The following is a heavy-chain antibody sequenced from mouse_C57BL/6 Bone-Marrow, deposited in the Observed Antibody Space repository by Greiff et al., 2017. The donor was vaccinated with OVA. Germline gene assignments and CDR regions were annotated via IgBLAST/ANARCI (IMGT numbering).Heavy chain of an antibody. J-gene: IGHJ3*01. CDR3: ARCDFTPWFAY. D-gene: IGHD2-13*01. CDR2: IDPSDSYT. V-gene: IGHV1-69*01. CDR1: GYTFTSYW. Sequence: QVQLQQPGAELVMPGASVKLSCKASGYTFTSYWMHWVKQRPGQGLEWIGEIDPSDSYTNYNQKFKGKSTLTVDKSSSTAYMQLSSLTSEDSAVYYCARCDFTPWFAYWGQGTLVTVSA.